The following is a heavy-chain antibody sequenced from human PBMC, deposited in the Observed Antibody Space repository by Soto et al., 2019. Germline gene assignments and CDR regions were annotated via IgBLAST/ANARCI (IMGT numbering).Heavy chain of an antibody. J-gene: IGHJ4*02. CDR3: ARDPTRGTLRYYFDY. D-gene: IGHD5-12*01. V-gene: IGHV3-33*01. CDR1: GFTFSSYG. CDR2: IWYDGSNK. Sequence: PGGSLRLSCAASGFTFSSYGMHWVRQAPGKGLEWVAVIWYDGSNKYYADSVKGRFTISRDNSKNTLYLQMNSLRAEDTAVYYCARDPTRGTLRYYFDYWGQGTLVTVSS.